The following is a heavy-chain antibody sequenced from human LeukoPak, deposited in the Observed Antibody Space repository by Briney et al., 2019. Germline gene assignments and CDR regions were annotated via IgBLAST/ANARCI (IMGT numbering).Heavy chain of an antibody. J-gene: IGHJ4*02. CDR2: INWNGGST. Sequence: GGSLRLSCAASGFTFDDYGMSWVRQAPGKRLEWVSGINWNGGSTGYADSVKGRFTISRDNAKNSLYLQMNSLRAEDTALYYCARAKYYYDSSGYCDWGQGTLVTVSS. D-gene: IGHD3-22*01. CDR1: GFTFDDYG. CDR3: ARAKYYYDSSGYCD. V-gene: IGHV3-20*04.